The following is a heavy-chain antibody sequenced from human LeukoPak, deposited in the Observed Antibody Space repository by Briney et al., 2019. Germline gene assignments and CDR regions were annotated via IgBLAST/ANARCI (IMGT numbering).Heavy chain of an antibody. J-gene: IGHJ4*02. CDR1: GLSVSSNY. CDR2: IYSDGGT. V-gene: IGHV3-66*01. D-gene: IGHD1-26*01. CDR3: ARSLQVGGTKYNFFDY. Sequence: GGSEGLSCTTSGLSVSSNYMSWVRQAPGKGLEWVSVIYSDGGTYYADSVKGRFTISRDSSKNTVYLQMNSLRAEDTAVYHCARSLQVGGTKYNFFDYWGPGTL.